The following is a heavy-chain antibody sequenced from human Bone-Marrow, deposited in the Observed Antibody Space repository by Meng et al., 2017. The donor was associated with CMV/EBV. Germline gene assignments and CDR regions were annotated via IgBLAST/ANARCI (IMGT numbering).Heavy chain of an antibody. CDR3: ARDLGYYYDSTIDY. V-gene: IGHV4-39*07. D-gene: IGHD3-22*01. Sequence: QLQLQESGPGLVKPSETLSLTCTVSGGSISSSSYYWGWIRQPPGKGLEWIGSIYYSGSTYYNPSLKSRVTISVDTSKNQFSLKLSSVTAADTAVYYCARDLGYYYDSTIDYWGQGTLVTVSA. J-gene: IGHJ4*02. CDR2: IYYSGST. CDR1: GGSISSSSYY.